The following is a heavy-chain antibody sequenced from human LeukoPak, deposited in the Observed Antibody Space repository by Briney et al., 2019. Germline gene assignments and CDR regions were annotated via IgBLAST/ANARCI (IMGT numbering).Heavy chain of an antibody. D-gene: IGHD3-10*01. V-gene: IGHV3-74*01. Sequence: GGSLRLSCAASGFTFSSFWMHWVRQVPGEGLVFISRINTDGSRTDYVDSVKGRFTISRDNAKNSLYLHMNSLRVEDSAVYYCARGPPYGLRSDYFDYWGQGTLVTVSS. CDR1: GFTFSSFW. CDR2: INTDGSRT. J-gene: IGHJ4*02. CDR3: ARGPPYGLRSDYFDY.